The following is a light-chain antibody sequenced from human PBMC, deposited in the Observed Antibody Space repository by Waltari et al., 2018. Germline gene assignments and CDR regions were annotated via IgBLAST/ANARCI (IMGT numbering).Light chain of an antibody. CDR1: QRVTSGY. CDR3: QQFGTSPWT. CDR2: GAS. J-gene: IGKJ1*01. Sequence: EIVLTQSPGTLSLSPRDRATLSCRASQRVTSGYLAWYQQKPGQGPRLLIYGASNRATGIPDRFSGSGSGTDFTLTISRLEPEDFAIYYCQQFGTSPWTFGQGTKVEIK. V-gene: IGKV3-20*01.